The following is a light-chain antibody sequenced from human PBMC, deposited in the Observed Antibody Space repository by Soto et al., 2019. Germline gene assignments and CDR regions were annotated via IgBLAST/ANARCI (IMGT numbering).Light chain of an antibody. V-gene: IGKV3-20*01. Sequence: EIVLTQSPGTLSLSPGERATLSCRASQSVSSNNLAWYQQRPGQAPRVVIYGASTRATGIPERFSGSGSGTDFTFTISRLQPEDIATYYCQQYENLPTFGQGTRLEIK. CDR2: GAS. J-gene: IGKJ5*01. CDR1: QSVSSNN. CDR3: QQYENLPT.